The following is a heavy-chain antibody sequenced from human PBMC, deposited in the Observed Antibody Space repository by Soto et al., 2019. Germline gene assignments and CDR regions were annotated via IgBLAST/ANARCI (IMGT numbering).Heavy chain of an antibody. CDR1: GFTFSSYG. CDR3: AKGFYYDSSGYYPVDY. CDR2: ISYDGSNK. D-gene: IGHD3-22*01. J-gene: IGHJ4*02. Sequence: QVQLVESGGGVVQHGRSLRLSCAASGFTFSSYGMHWVRQAPGKGLEWVAVISYDGSNKYYADSVKGRFTISRDNSKNXLYLQMNSLRAEDTAVYYCAKGFYYDSSGYYPVDYWGQGTLVTVSS. V-gene: IGHV3-30*18.